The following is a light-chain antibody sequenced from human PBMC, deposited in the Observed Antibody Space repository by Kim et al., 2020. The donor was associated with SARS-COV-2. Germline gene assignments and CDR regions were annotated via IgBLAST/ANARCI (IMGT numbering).Light chain of an antibody. CDR3: QQLKSYPIT. Sequence: DIQLTQSPSFLSTSVGDRVSITCRASQGISSYLAWYQQKPGKAPKLLIYAASTLQSGVPSMFSGSGSGTEFTLTIRSLQPEDFATYYCQQLKSYPITFGQGTRLEIK. CDR1: QGISSY. CDR2: AAS. J-gene: IGKJ5*01. V-gene: IGKV1-9*01.